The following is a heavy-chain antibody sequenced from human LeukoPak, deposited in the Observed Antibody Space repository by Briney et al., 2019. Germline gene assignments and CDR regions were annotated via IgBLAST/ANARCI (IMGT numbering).Heavy chain of an antibody. CDR1: GGSISSSSYY. V-gene: IGHV4-39*07. J-gene: IGHJ3*02. D-gene: IGHD2-8*01. Sequence: SETLSLTCTVSGGSISSSSYYWGWIRQPPGKGLEWIGSIYYSGSTYYNPSLKSRVTISVDTSKNQFSLKLSSVTAADTAVYYCAREGVFGTPAPAFDIWGQGTMVTASS. CDR3: AREGVFGTPAPAFDI. CDR2: IYYSGST.